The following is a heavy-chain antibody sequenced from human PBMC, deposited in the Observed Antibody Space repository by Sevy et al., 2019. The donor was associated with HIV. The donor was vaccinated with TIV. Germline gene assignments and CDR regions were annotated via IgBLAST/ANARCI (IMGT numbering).Heavy chain of an antibody. J-gene: IGHJ4*02. Sequence: GGSLRLSCAAFGFTFSRNGMHWVRQAPGKGLEWVAGIFYDGNYKYYADSVKGRFSISRDNSENTLYVQMDSLRVEDTAVYYCAKESGSDWYFDYWGQGTLVTVSS. CDR2: IFYDGNYK. V-gene: IGHV3-33*06. CDR1: GFTFSRNG. CDR3: AKESGSDWYFDY. D-gene: IGHD2-21*01.